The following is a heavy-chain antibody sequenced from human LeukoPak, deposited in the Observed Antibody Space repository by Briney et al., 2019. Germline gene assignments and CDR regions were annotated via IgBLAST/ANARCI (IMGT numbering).Heavy chain of an antibody. CDR3: ARGAYLYDSSGYYLFQDAFDI. CDR1: GGSITSYY. CDR2: IHTSGST. D-gene: IGHD3-22*01. Sequence: KPSETLPLTCTVSGGSITSYYWSWIRQPAGEGLEWIGRIHTSGSTSYNPSLKSRVSMSVDKSKNQFSLKLSSVTAADTATYYCARGAYLYDSSGYYLFQDAFDIWGQGTMVTVSA. V-gene: IGHV4-4*07. J-gene: IGHJ3*02.